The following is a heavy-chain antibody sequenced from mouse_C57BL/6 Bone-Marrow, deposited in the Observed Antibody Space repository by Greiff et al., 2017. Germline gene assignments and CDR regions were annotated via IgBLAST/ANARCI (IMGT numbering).Heavy chain of an antibody. CDR2: IYPGSGST. Sequence: QVQLQQPGAELVKPGASVKMSCKASGYTFTSYWITWVKQRPGQGLEWIGDIYPGSGSTNYNEKFKSKATLTVDTSSSTAYMQLSSLTSEDSAVYYCARRYGIRGYYYAMDYWGQGTSVTVSS. V-gene: IGHV1-55*01. D-gene: IGHD2-1*01. CDR3: ARRYGIRGYYYAMDY. J-gene: IGHJ4*01. CDR1: GYTFTSYW.